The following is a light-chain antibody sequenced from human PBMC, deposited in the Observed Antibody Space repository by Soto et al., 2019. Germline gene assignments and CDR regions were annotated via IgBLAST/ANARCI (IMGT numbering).Light chain of an antibody. CDR1: QSISSY. J-gene: IGKJ2*01. Sequence: DIQMTQSPSSLSESVGDRVTITCRASQSISSYFNWYQHKPGRAPKLLIYAASRLQSGVPSRFSGSGSGTDFTLTITSLQPEDFATYYCQQSYSRPYTFGRGTKLEIK. CDR3: QQSYSRPYT. V-gene: IGKV1-39*01. CDR2: AAS.